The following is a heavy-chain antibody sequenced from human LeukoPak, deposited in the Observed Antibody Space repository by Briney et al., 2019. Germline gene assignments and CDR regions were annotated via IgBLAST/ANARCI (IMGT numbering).Heavy chain of an antibody. Sequence: PSETLSLTCTVSGGSISSSSHYWGWTRQPPGKGLEWIGEINHSGSTNYNPSLKSRVTISVDTSKNQFSLKLSSVTAADTAVYYCARPSGGYSYGYPLDYWGQGTLVTVSS. CDR1: GGSISSSSHY. J-gene: IGHJ4*02. CDR2: INHSGST. V-gene: IGHV4-39*07. CDR3: ARPSGGYSYGYPLDY. D-gene: IGHD5-18*01.